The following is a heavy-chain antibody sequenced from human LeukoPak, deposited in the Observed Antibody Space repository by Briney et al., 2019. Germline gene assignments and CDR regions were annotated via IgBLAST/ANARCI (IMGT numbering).Heavy chain of an antibody. V-gene: IGHV3-23*01. Sequence: PGGSLRLSCAASGFTCSSYAMSWVRQAPGKGLEWVSAISGSGGSTYYADSVKGRFTISRDNSKNTLYLQMNSLRAEDTAVCYCAKGSDFWSGYYNDYWGQGTLVTVSS. CDR2: ISGSGGST. CDR1: GFTCSSYA. J-gene: IGHJ4*02. CDR3: AKGSDFWSGYYNDY. D-gene: IGHD3-3*01.